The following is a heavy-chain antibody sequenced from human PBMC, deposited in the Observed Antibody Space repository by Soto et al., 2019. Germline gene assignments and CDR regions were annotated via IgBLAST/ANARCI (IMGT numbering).Heavy chain of an antibody. D-gene: IGHD6-19*01. Sequence: GASVKVSCKASGYTFSGYYIHWVRQAPGQGLEWMGWINPNSGDTNYAQKFQGRVTMTRGTSITTAYMELRSLRSDDTAVYYCARDPGEQWLAEGNWFDPWGQGTLVTVSS. CDR2: INPNSGDT. J-gene: IGHJ5*02. V-gene: IGHV1-2*02. CDR1: GYTFSGYY. CDR3: ARDPGEQWLAEGNWFDP.